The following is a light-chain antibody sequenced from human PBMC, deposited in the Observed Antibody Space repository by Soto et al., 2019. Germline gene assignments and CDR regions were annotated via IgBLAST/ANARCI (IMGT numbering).Light chain of an antibody. Sequence: HSALTQPPSASGSPGQSVTISCTGTNSDVGGYNFVSWYQQHPGTAPKLIIYEVTKRPSGVPDRFSGSKSGSTASLTVSGLQAEDEADYYCSSYAGSNNRFVFGTGTKLTVL. J-gene: IGLJ1*01. V-gene: IGLV2-8*01. CDR2: EVT. CDR1: NSDVGGYNF. CDR3: SSYAGSNNRFV.